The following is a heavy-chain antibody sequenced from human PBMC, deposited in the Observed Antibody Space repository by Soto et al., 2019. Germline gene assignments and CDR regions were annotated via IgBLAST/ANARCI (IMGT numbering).Heavy chain of an antibody. V-gene: IGHV5-10-1*01. J-gene: IGHJ6*02. CDR2: IDPSDSYT. CDR3: ASSTPGYYYGMDV. Sequence: RESLKISCKGSGYSFTSYWISWVRQMPGKGLEWMGRIDPSDSYTNYSPSFQGHVTISADKSISTAYLQWSSLKASDTAMYYCASSTPGYYYGMDVWGQGTTVTVSS. CDR1: GYSFTSYW.